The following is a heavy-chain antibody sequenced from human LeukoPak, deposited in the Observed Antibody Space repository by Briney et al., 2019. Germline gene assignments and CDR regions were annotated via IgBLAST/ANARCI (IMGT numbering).Heavy chain of an antibody. J-gene: IGHJ4*02. CDR3: AMTPCSGDICFFDF. D-gene: IGHD2-15*01. Sequence: GASVKVSCKTSGYTFSDYPIHWVRQAPGQGLEWMGRINPNSGDTLYAQKFQGKITMTRDTSIGTAYMELSRLISDDTAIYYCAMTPCSGDICFFDFWGQGTLVTVSS. V-gene: IGHV1-2*02. CDR2: INPNSGDT. CDR1: GYTFSDYP.